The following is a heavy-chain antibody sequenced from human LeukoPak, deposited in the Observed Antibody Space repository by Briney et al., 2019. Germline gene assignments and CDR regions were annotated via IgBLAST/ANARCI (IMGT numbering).Heavy chain of an antibody. CDR3: ARSTRACSCGSCYSSSGYYYYMDV. D-gene: IGHD2-15*01. CDR1: GDSINSHSYY. Sequence: SETLSLTCTVSGDSINSHSYYWGWIRQPPGKGLEWIGSVYYDGTSYSNPSLKSRVAVSVDTSKNQFSLKLSSVTAADTAVYYCARSTRACSCGSCYSSSGYYYYMDVWGKGTTVTVSS. J-gene: IGHJ6*03. V-gene: IGHV4-39*07. CDR2: VYYDGTS.